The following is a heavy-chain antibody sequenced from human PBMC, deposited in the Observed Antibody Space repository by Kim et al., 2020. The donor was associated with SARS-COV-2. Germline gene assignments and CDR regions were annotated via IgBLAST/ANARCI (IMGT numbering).Heavy chain of an antibody. CDR1: EYTFTGYY. CDR3: ARDPSPFCSGTSCPYFDY. Sequence: ASVKVSCKASEYTFTGYYMHWVRQAPGQGREWVGWINPNSGGANYAQKFQGRVTMTRDTSISPAYMELSRLRSDDTAVYYCARDPSPFCSGTSCPYFDYWGQGTLVTVSS. CDR2: INPNSGGA. D-gene: IGHD2-2*01. J-gene: IGHJ4*02. V-gene: IGHV1-2*02.